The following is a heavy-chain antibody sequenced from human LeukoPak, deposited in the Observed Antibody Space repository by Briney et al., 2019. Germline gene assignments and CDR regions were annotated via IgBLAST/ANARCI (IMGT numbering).Heavy chain of an antibody. CDR2: IYPGDSDT. D-gene: IGHD3-10*01. J-gene: IGHJ6*03. CDR1: GYSFTIYW. CDR3: ARHQEFTMVRGVIDYYYYSMDV. Sequence: GESLKISCKVSGYSFTIYWGGWLRQMPGKILVLMGIIYPGDSDTRYSAAFQGQGTISAHKSLSTAYQQWSSLKVLDTAMYYCARHQEFTMVRGVIDYYYYSMDVWGKGTTVTVSS. V-gene: IGHV5-51*01.